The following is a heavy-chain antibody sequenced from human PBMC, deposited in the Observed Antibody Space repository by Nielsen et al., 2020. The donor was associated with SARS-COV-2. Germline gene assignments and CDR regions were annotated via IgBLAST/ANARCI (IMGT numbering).Heavy chain of an antibody. Sequence: RQAPGKGLEWIGEINHSGSTNYNPSLKSRVTISVDTSKNQFSLKLSSVTAADTAVYYCARQKGLTGDKSPKGRWYFDLWGRGTLVTVSS. V-gene: IGHV4-34*09. CDR3: ARQKGLTGDKSPKGRWYFDL. J-gene: IGHJ2*01. D-gene: IGHD7-27*01. CDR2: INHSGST.